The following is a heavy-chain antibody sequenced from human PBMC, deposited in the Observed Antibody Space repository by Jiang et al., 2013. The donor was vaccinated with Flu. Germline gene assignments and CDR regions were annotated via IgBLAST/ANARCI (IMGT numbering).Heavy chain of an antibody. CDR2: INPGNGDT. CDR3: ARDRGGSGDFDC. V-gene: IGHV1-3*01. CDR1: GYTFTNYA. J-gene: IGHJ4*02. D-gene: IGHD3-10*01. Sequence: SGAEVKKPGASVKVSCKASGYTFTNYAMHWVRQAPGQRLEWMGWINPGNGDTKYSEKFQGRVTITRDTSATIIYMELSSLRPEDTALYYCARDRGGSGDFDCWGQGSLVTVSS.